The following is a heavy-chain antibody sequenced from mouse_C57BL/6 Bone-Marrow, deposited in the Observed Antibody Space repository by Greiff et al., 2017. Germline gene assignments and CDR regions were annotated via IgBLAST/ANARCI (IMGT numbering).Heavy chain of an antibody. CDR2: IDPENGDT. Sequence: VQLQQSGAELVRPGASVKLSCTASGFNIKDDYMHWVKQRPEQGLEWIGWIDPENGDTEYASKFQGKATITADTSSNTAYLQLSSLTSEDTAVYYCTTFYEYEDYWGQGTTLTVSA. D-gene: IGHD2-4*01. V-gene: IGHV14-4*01. CDR1: GFNIKDDY. CDR3: TTFYEYEDY. J-gene: IGHJ2*01.